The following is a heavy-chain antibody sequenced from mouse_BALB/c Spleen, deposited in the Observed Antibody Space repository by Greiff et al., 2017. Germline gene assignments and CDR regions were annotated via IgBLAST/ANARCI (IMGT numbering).Heavy chain of an antibody. CDR1: GYAFSSYW. Sequence: QVQLQQSGAELVRPGSSVKISCKASGYAFSSYWMNWVKQRPGQGLEWIGQIYPGDGDTNYNGKFKGKATLTADKSSSTAYMQLSSLTSEDSAVYFCAIGLLRQYFDVWGAGTTVTVSS. D-gene: IGHD1-2*01. CDR2: IYPGDGDT. CDR3: AIGLLRQYFDV. J-gene: IGHJ1*01. V-gene: IGHV1-80*01.